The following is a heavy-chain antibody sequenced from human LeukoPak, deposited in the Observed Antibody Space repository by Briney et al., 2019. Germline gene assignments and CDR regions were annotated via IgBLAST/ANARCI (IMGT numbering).Heavy chain of an antibody. J-gene: IGHJ6*02. Sequence: GGSLRLCCAASGFTFSSYAMSWVRQAPGKGLEWVSAISGSGGSTYYADSVKGRFTISRDNSKNTLYLQTNSLRAEDTAVYYCAKDGPQVSAMDVWGQGTTVTVSS. V-gene: IGHV3-23*01. CDR3: AKDGPQVSAMDV. D-gene: IGHD3-16*02. CDR2: ISGSGGST. CDR1: GFTFSSYA.